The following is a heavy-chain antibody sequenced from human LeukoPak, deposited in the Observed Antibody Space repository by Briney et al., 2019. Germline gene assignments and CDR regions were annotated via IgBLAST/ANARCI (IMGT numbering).Heavy chain of an antibody. J-gene: IGHJ6*03. CDR1: GGSISSYY. CDR3: ARSAGYDWYYHYMDV. CDR2: IYYSGST. Sequence: PSETLSLTCTVSGGSISSYYWSWIRQPPGKGLEWIGYIYYSGSTNYNPSLKSRVTISVDTSKNQFSLKLSSVTAADTAVYYCARSAGYDWYYHYMDVWGKGTTVTVSS. V-gene: IGHV4-59*01. D-gene: IGHD5-12*01.